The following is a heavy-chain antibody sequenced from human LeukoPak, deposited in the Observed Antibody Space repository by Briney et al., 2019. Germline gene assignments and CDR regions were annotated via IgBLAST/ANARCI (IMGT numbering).Heavy chain of an antibody. CDR1: GGSFNGYY. CDR3: AVGRSY. V-gene: IGHV4-34*01. J-gene: IGHJ4*02. CDR2: INYSGRT. Sequence: PSETLSLTCAVYGGSFNGYYCSWIRQAPGKELEWIGEINYSGRTSYNPSLKSRVTISLDTTKNQFSLNLTSVTAADTTVYYCAVGRSYWGQGNLVTVSS.